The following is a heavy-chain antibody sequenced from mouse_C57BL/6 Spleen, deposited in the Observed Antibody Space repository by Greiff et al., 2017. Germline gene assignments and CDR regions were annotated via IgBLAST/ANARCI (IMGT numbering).Heavy chain of an antibody. J-gene: IGHJ4*01. CDR1: GFTFTSYW. D-gene: IGHD2-1*01. CDR3: APIYYGNYGAMDY. CDR2: IDPSDSYT. V-gene: IGHV1-50*01. Sequence: QVQLQQPGAELVKPGASVKLSCKASGFTFTSYWMQWVKQRPGQGLEWIGEIDPSDSYTNYNQKFKGKAPLTVDTSSSTAYMQLSSLTSEDSAVYYCAPIYYGNYGAMDYWGQGTSVTVSS.